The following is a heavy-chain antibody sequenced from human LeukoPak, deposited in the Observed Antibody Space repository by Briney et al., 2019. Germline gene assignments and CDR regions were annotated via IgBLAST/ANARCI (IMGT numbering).Heavy chain of an antibody. CDR1: GGSISSYY. CDR3: ARGLTAAGCDY. J-gene: IGHJ4*02. V-gene: IGHV4-4*07. Sequence: ETLSLTCSVSGGSISSYYWSWIRQPAGKGLEWIGRIYTSGSTNYNPSLKSRVTRSVDTSKNQFSLKLSSVTAADTAVYYCARGLTAAGCDYWGQGTLVTVSS. D-gene: IGHD6-25*01. CDR2: IYTSGST.